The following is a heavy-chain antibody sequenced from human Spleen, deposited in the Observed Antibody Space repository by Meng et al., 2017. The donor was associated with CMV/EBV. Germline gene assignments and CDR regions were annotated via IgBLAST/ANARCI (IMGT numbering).Heavy chain of an antibody. Sequence: SETLSLTCAVYGGSFSGYYWSWIRQPPGKGLEWIGEINHSGSTNYNPSLKSRVTISVDTSKNKFSLKPSSVTAADTAVYYCARRRWYSGSYWPPLDYWGQGTLVTVSS. D-gene: IGHD1-26*01. V-gene: IGHV4-34*01. J-gene: IGHJ4*02. CDR2: INHSGST. CDR3: ARRRWYSGSYWPPLDY. CDR1: GGSFSGYY.